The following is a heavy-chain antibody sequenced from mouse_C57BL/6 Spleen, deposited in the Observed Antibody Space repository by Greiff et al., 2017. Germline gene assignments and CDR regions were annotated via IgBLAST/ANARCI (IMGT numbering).Heavy chain of an antibody. CDR2: IDPETGGT. V-gene: IGHV1-15*01. CDR3: TRKSYYGNTGYFDV. Sequence: VQLVESGAELVRPGASVTLSCKASGYTFTDYEMHWVKQTPVHGLEWIGAIDPETGGTAYNQKFKGKAILTADKSSSTAYMELRSLTSEDSAVYYCTRKSYYGNTGYFDVWGTGTTVTVSS. CDR1: GYTFTDYE. D-gene: IGHD2-1*01. J-gene: IGHJ1*03.